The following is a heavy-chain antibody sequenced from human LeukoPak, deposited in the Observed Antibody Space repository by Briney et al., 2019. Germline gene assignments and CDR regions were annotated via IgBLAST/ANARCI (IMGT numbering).Heavy chain of an antibody. D-gene: IGHD6-13*01. CDR3: AREQLVRGAFDI. CDR1: GFTVSSNY. V-gene: IGHV3-7*01. CDR2: IKQDGSEK. Sequence: PGGSLRLSCAASGFTVSSNYMSWVRQAPGKGLEWVANIKQDGSEKYYVDSVKGRFTISRDNAKNSLYLQMNSLRAEDTAVYYCAREQLVRGAFDIWGQGTMVTVSS. J-gene: IGHJ3*02.